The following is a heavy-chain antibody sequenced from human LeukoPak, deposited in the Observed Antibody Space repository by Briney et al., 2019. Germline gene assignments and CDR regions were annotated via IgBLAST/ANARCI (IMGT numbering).Heavy chain of an antibody. CDR2: IYYSGST. Sequence: SETLSLTCTVSGGSISSSSYYWGWIRQPPGKGLEWIGYIYYSGSTNYNPSLKSRVTISVDTSKNQFSLKLSSVTAADTAVYYCASPIYGDYTENGFDIWGQGTMVTVSS. V-gene: IGHV4-61*05. D-gene: IGHD4-17*01. CDR3: ASPIYGDYTENGFDI. J-gene: IGHJ3*02. CDR1: GGSISSSSYY.